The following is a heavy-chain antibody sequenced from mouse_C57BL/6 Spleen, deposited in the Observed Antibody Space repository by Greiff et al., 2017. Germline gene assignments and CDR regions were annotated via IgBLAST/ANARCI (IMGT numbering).Heavy chain of an antibody. V-gene: IGHV1-55*01. CDR2: IYPGSGST. D-gene: IGHD1-2*01. J-gene: IGHJ2*01. CDR1: GYTFTSYW. CDR3: ARASITTGYFDY. Sequence: QVQLQQPGAELVKPGASVKMSCKASGYTFTSYWITWVKQRPGQGLEWIGDIYPGSGSTNYNEKFKSKATLTVDTSSSTAYMQLSSLTSEDSAVYYCARASITTGYFDYWGQGTTLTVSS.